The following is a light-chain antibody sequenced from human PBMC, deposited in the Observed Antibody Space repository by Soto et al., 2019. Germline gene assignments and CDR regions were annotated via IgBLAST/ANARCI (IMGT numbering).Light chain of an antibody. Sequence: EIVLTQSPATLSVSPGERATLFCRASQGISSLLAWYQQKPGQAPRLLIYGASTRAAGIPARFSGSGSGTDFTLTISRLEPEDFAVYYCQQYGSSPWTFGQGTKVDIK. J-gene: IGKJ1*01. CDR1: QGISSL. CDR3: QQYGSSPWT. CDR2: GAS. V-gene: IGKV3-20*01.